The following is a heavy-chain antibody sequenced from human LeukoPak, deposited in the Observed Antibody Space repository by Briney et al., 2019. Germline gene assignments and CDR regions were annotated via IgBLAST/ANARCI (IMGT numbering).Heavy chain of an antibody. CDR2: ISSSSSYI. Sequence: GGSLRLSCAASGFTFSSYSMNWVRQAPGKGLEWVSSISSSSSYIYYADSVKGRFTISRDNAKNSLHLQMNSLRAEDTAVYYCARGTEAVAGTPFDYWGQGTLVTVSS. CDR1: GFTFSSYS. J-gene: IGHJ4*02. V-gene: IGHV3-21*01. CDR3: ARGTEAVAGTPFDY. D-gene: IGHD6-19*01.